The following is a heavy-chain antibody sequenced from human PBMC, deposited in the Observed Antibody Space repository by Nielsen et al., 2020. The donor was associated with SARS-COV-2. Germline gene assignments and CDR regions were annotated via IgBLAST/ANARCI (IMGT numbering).Heavy chain of an antibody. J-gene: IGHJ3*02. CDR1: GFTFRNAW. CDR3: TTESYYDSWSGYYIGAFDI. CDR2: IKAKTDGETT. D-gene: IGHD3-3*01. V-gene: IGHV3-15*01. Sequence: GGSLRLSCVASGFTFRNAWMTWVRQAPGKGLEWVGRIKAKTDGETTDYAAPVKGRFIISRDDSKNTLFLQMNSLKAEDTAVYYYTTESYYDSWSGYYIGAFDIWGQGTMVTVSS.